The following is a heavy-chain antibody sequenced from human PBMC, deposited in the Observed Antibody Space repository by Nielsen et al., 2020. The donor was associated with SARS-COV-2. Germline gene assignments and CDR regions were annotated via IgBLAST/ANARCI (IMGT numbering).Heavy chain of an antibody. Sequence: SETLSLTCTVSGVSLSSNNNYWGWHRQPPGRGLVWIGTIYYSGSVSYNPSLRSRVTISVDTSKKHFSLKLTSVTAADTAVYFCARGDIAVVPAAMFRGDDAFDIWGQGTMVRVSS. D-gene: IGHD2-2*01. J-gene: IGHJ3*02. CDR3: ARGDIAVVPAAMFRGDDAFDI. V-gene: IGHV4-39*02. CDR2: IYYSGSV. CDR1: GVSLSSNNNY.